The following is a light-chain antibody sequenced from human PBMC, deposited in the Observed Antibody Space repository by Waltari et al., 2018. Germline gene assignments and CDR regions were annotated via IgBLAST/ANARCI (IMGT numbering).Light chain of an antibody. CDR3: MQGTYWPGT. CDR2: KVS. V-gene: IGKV2-30*01. Sequence: DVVMSQSPLSLPVTLGQPASISCRSSQSLVYSDGNTYLSLFQQRPGQSPRRLISKVSNRDSGVPDRFSGSGSGTNFTLKISKMEAEDVGVYYCMQGTYWPGTFGQGTKLEIK. CDR1: QSLVYSDGNTY. J-gene: IGKJ1*01.